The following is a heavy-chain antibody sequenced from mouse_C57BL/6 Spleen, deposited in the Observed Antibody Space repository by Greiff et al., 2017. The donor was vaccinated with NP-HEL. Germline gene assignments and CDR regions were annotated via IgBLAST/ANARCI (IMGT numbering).Heavy chain of an antibody. CDR3: ARVGIYYGNCDAY. J-gene: IGHJ3*01. V-gene: IGHV1-69*01. D-gene: IGHD2-1*01. CDR1: GYTFTSYW. CDR2: IDPSDSYT. Sequence: QVQLQQPGAELVMPGASVKLSCKASGYTFTSYWMHWVKQRPGQGLEWIGEIDPSDSYTNYNQKFKGKSTLTVDKSSSTAYMQLSSLTSEDSAVYYCARVGIYYGNCDAYWGQGTLVTVSA.